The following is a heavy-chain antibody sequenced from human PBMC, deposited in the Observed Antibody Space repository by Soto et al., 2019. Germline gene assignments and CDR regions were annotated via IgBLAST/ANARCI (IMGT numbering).Heavy chain of an antibody. V-gene: IGHV3-30-3*01. CDR3: AREVVTTQWYFDN. D-gene: IGHD6-19*01. CDR2: TSSNGAIQ. J-gene: IGHJ4*02. Sequence: QVQLMESGGGVVQPGGSLSLSSAASGFTFSSFSMHWFRQAPGKGLEWVAVTSSNGAIQYYADFVKGRFTISRDNSKNSLYLQMNSLRPEDTALYYYAREVVTTQWYFDNWGQGIPVIVSS. CDR1: GFTFSSFS.